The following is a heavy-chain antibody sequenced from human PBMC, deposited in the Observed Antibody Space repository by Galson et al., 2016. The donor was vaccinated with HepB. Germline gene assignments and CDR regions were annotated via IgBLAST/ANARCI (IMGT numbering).Heavy chain of an antibody. V-gene: IGHV1-18*01. CDR3: ARAAMGVGWPYYHYCGMDV. CDR2: ISAHNGNT. J-gene: IGHJ6*02. Sequence: SVKVSCKASGYTFSSFGVSWVRQAPGQGLEWMGWISAHNGNTNFDQKFQGRVTMTRDTSTSTAYMELRSLRSDDSAVYYCARAAMGVGWPYYHYCGMDVWGQGTTVTVSS. CDR1: GYTFSSFG. D-gene: IGHD3-10*01.